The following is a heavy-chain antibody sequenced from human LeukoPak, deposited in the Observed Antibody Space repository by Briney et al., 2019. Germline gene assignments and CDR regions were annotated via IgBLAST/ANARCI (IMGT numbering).Heavy chain of an antibody. CDR3: ARDFIRCSGGSCRYYFDY. V-gene: IGHV3-53*01. Sequence: GGSLRLSCAASGFTVSSNYMSWVRQAPGKGLEWVSVIYSGGSTYYADSVKGRFTISRDNSKNTLYLRMNSLRAEDTAVYYCARDFIRCSGGSCRYYFDYWGQGTLVTVSS. J-gene: IGHJ4*02. D-gene: IGHD2-15*01. CDR2: IYSGGST. CDR1: GFTVSSNY.